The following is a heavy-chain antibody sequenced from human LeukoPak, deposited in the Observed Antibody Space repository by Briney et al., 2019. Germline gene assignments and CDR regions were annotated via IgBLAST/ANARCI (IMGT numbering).Heavy chain of an antibody. CDR3: AKRGDDYVWGTSLRPYYMGV. V-gene: IGHV3-48*03. CDR1: GFTFSSYE. J-gene: IGHJ6*03. Sequence: GGSLRLSCAASGFTFSSYEMNWVRQAPGKGLEWVSYISSSGSTIYYADSVKGRFTVSRDNAKNSLYLQMNSLRAEDTAVYYCAKRGDDYVWGTSLRPYYMGVWGKGTTVTVSS. D-gene: IGHD3-16*01. CDR2: ISSSGSTI.